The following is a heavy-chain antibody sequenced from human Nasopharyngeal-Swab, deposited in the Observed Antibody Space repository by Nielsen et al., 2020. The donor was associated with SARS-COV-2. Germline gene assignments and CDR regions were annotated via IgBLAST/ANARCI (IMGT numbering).Heavy chain of an antibody. CDR3: ARRNRVASPGAHFDL. V-gene: IGHV4-34*01. D-gene: IGHD1-26*01. CDR1: SGSFSGHY. Sequence: SETLSLTCAVYSGSFSGHYWTWIRQPPGKGVEWIGEINHSGGTNYKSSLKSRVTILVDASKSQFSLKLTSVTAADTAVDYCARRNRVASPGAHFDLWGRGTLVTVSA. J-gene: IGHJ2*01. CDR2: INHSGGT.